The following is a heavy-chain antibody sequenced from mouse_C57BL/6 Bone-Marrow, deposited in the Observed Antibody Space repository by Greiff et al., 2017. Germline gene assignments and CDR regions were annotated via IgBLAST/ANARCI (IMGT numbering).Heavy chain of an antibody. CDR1: GYTFTSYW. J-gene: IGHJ3*01. CDR2: IDPSDSYT. CDR3: ASSLGSSGPAWFAY. V-gene: IGHV1-50*01. Sequence: QVQLQQPGAELVKPGASVKLSCKASGYTFTSYWMQWVKQRPGQGLEWIGEIDPSDSYTNYNQKFKGKATLTVDTSSSTAYMQLSSLTSEDSAVYYCASSLGSSGPAWFAYWGQGTLVTVSA. D-gene: IGHD3-2*02.